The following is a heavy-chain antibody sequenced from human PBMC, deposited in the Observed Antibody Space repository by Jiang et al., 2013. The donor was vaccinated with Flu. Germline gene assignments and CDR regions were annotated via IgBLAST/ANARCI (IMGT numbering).Heavy chain of an antibody. CDR3: ARSATYRGAFDI. Sequence: LLKPSETLSLTCAVYGGSFSGYYWSWIRQPPGKGLEWIGEINHSGSTNYNPSLKSRVTISVDTSKNQFSLKLSSVTAADTTVYYCARSATYRGAFDIWGQGTMVTVSS. CDR2: INHSGST. V-gene: IGHV4-34*01. CDR1: GGSFSGYY. J-gene: IGHJ3*02.